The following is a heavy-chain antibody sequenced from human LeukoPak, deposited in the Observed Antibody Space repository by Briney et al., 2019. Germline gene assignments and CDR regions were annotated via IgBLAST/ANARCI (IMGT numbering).Heavy chain of an antibody. V-gene: IGHV1-46*01. J-gene: IGHJ4*02. Sequence: SSVKVSCKASGYTFSSYGISWVRQAPGQGLEWMGIINPSGGSTSYAQKFQGRVTMTRDMSTSTAYMELRSLRSDDTAVYYCARGVEATGYFDYWGQGTLVTVSS. CDR1: GYTFSSYG. D-gene: IGHD1-1*01. CDR3: ARGVEATGYFDY. CDR2: INPSGGST.